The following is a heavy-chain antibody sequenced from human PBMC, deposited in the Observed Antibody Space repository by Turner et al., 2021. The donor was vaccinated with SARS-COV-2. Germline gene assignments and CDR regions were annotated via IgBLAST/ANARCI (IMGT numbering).Heavy chain of an antibody. CDR3: ARGCGGSSGCFLIDY. D-gene: IGHD6-19*01. J-gene: IGHJ4*02. CDR2: IWNDRSNK. V-gene: IGHV3-33*01. CDR1: GFTFSNHG. Sequence: QVQLVESGGGVVQPGRSLRLSCEASGFTFSNHGMHWARQAPGKGLEWVTIIWNDRSNKYYTDSVRGRFTISRDNSKNTLYLQMNSLRAEDTAVYYCARGCGGSSGCFLIDYWGQGTLVTVSS.